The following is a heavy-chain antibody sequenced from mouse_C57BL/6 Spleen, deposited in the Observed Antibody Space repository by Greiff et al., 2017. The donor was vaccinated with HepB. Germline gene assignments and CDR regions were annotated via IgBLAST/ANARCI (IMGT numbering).Heavy chain of an antibody. CDR2: INPNNGGT. Sequence: VQLQQSGPELVKPGASVKIPCKASGYTFTDYNMDWVKQSHGKSLEWIGDINPNNGGTIYNQKFKGKATLTVDKSSSTAYMELRSLTSEDTAVYYCARGGDGYYNYAMDYWGQGTSVTVSS. J-gene: IGHJ4*01. CDR1: GYTFTDYN. D-gene: IGHD2-3*01. CDR3: ARGGDGYYNYAMDY. V-gene: IGHV1-18*01.